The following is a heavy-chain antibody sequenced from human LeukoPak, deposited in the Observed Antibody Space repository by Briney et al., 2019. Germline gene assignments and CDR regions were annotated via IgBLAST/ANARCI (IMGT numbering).Heavy chain of an antibody. CDR1: GGSISSYY. CDR3: ARAWDSEYYYDSSGYYGGYNWFDP. V-gene: IGHV4-59*01. D-gene: IGHD3-22*01. J-gene: IGHJ5*02. Sequence: SETLSLTCTVSGGSISSYYWSWIRQPPGKGLEWIGYIYYSGSTNFNPSLKRRVTISLDTSKNQFSLKLSSVTAADTAVYYCARAWDSEYYYDSSGYYGGYNWFDPWGQGTLVTVSS. CDR2: IYYSGST.